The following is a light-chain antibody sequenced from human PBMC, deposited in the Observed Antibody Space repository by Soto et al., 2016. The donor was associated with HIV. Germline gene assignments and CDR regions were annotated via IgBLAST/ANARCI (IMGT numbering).Light chain of an antibody. CDR1: KLGDKY. CDR3: QAWDSSTHVV. Sequence: SYELTQPPSVSVSPGQTASITCSGDKLGDKYACWYQQKPGQSPVLVIYQDSKRPSGIPERFSGSNSGNTATLTISGTQAMDEADYYXQAWDSSTHVVFGGGTKLTVL. CDR2: QDS. V-gene: IGLV3-1*01. J-gene: IGLJ2*01.